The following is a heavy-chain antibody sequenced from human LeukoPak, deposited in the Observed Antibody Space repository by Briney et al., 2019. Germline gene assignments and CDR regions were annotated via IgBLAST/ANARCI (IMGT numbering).Heavy chain of an antibody. CDR2: IKSKTDGGTT. J-gene: IGHJ4*02. CDR3: TTEDSSGYYYDRYFDY. Sequence: PGGSLRLSCAASGFTFSNAWMSWVRRAPGKGLEWVGRIKSKTDGGTTDYAAPVKGRFTIARDDSKNTLYLQMNSLQSVDIAVYYCTTEDSSGYYYDRYFDYWGQGTLVTVSS. V-gene: IGHV3-15*01. CDR1: GFTFSNAW. D-gene: IGHD3-22*01.